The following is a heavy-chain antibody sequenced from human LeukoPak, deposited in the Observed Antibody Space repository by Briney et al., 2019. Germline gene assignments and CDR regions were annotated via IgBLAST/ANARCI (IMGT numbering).Heavy chain of an antibody. CDR2: INPTGTTT. CDR1: GYTFINNW. CDR3: ARDNSVGDIAWWFGP. D-gene: IGHD3-10*01. V-gene: IGHV1-46*01. J-gene: IGHJ5*02. Sequence: AASVKVSCKASGYTFINNWMHWVRQAPGQGLEWVGLINPTGTTTLYAQKFQGRVTLTRDMSTSTDYMELRSLKSEDTAVYYCARDNSVGDIAWWFGPWGQGTLVTVSS.